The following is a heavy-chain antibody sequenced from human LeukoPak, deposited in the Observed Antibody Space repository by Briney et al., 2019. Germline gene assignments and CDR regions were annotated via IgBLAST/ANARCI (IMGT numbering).Heavy chain of an antibody. Sequence: SETLSLTCAVYGGSFSGYYWSWIRQPPGKGLEWIGEINHSGSTNYNPSLKSRVTISVDTSKNQFSLKLSSVTAADTAVYHCARGCAYPGEGDCLWGQGTLVTVSS. CDR1: GGSFSGYY. D-gene: IGHD2-21*02. V-gene: IGHV4-34*01. CDR3: ARGCAYPGEGDCL. J-gene: IGHJ4*02. CDR2: INHSGST.